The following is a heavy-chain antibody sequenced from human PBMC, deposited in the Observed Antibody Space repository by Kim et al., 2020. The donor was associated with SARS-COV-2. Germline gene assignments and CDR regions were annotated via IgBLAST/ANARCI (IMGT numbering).Heavy chain of an antibody. Sequence: GGSLRLSCVASGFTFSKSRMSWVRQAPGKALEWVANINRDGSAEYYLGSVKGRFVISRDNAKNSLSLQMTNLRPEDTAVYYCAREGGDDFSSTPNLWCQG. V-gene: IGHV3-7*01. J-gene: IGHJ5*02. CDR3: AREGGDDFSSTPNL. CDR1: GFTFSKSR. D-gene: IGHD4-17*01. CDR2: INRDGSAE.